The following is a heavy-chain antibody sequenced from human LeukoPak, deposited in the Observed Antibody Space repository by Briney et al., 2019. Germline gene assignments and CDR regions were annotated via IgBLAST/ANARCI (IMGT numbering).Heavy chain of an antibody. CDR3: ARGSPAVAGFDY. D-gene: IGHD6-19*01. CDR1: GGSSSGYY. CDR2: INHSGST. V-gene: IGHV4-34*01. J-gene: IGHJ4*02. Sequence: SETLSLTCAVYGGSSSGYYWSWIRQPPGKGLEWIGEINHSGSTNYNPSLKSRVTISVDTSKNQFSLKLSSVTAADTAVYYCARGSPAVAGFDYWGQGTLVTVSS.